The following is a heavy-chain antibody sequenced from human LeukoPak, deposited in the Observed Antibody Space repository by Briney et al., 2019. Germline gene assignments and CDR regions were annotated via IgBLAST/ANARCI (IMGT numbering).Heavy chain of an antibody. D-gene: IGHD1-14*01. V-gene: IGHV3-30*04. CDR3: ARRSNPPGRIDH. CDR2: ISNDGSSK. CDR1: GFTFSNYA. Sequence: GGSLRLSCAASGFTFSNYAMHWVRQAPGKGLEWVAFISNDGSSKYYADSVKGRFTVSRDNSKNTLYLQMNSLKGEDTAVYYCARRSNPPGRIDHWGQGTLVTVSS. J-gene: IGHJ4*02.